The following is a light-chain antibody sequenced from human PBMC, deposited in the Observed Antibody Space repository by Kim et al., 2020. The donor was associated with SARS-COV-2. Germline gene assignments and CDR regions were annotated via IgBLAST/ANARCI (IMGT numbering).Light chain of an antibody. CDR1: SSNIGSNI. J-gene: IGLJ3*02. CDR2: TNT. CDR3: ASWDDRLNGMV. V-gene: IGLV1-44*01. Sequence: GQWVTLSCSGSSSNIGSNIVNWFQQLPGTAPQLLIYTNTTRPSGVPDRFSGSKSGTSASLAISGLQSEDEADYYCASWDDRLNGMVFGGGTQLTVL.